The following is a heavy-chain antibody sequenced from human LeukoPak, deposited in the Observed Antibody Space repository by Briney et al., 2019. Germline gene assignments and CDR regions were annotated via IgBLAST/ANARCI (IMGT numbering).Heavy chain of an antibody. CDR2: ISGSGGST. J-gene: IGHJ4*02. D-gene: IGHD2-15*01. Sequence: GGCLRLSCAASGFTFSSYAMTWVRQAPGKGLEWVSTISGSGGSTSYADSVKGRFTISRDNSKHTLYLQMNSLRAEDTAVYYCAKDPEVVVAATGFDYWGQGTLVTVSS. V-gene: IGHV3-23*01. CDR1: GFTFSSYA. CDR3: AKDPEVVVAATGFDY.